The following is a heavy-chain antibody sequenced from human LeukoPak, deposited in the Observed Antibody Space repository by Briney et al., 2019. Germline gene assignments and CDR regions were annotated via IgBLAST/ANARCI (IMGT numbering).Heavy chain of an antibody. CDR3: ARGPLIAAAGTSHYYYYMDV. J-gene: IGHJ6*03. V-gene: IGHV3-48*04. Sequence: GGSLRLSCAASGFTFISYTMNWVRQAPGKGLEWISKITIDGSTTYYADSVKGRFTISRDNAKNSLYLQMDSLRAEDTAVYYCARGPLIAAAGTSHYYYYMDVWGKGTTVTVSS. CDR1: GFTFISYT. CDR2: ITIDGSTT. D-gene: IGHD6-13*01.